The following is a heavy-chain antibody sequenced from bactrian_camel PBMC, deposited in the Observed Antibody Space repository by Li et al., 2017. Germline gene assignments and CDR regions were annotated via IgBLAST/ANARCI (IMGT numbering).Heavy chain of an antibody. D-gene: IGHD2*01. Sequence: HVQLVESGGGSVQAGGSLRLSCAASGRYTSCLYDMSWYRQAPGKEREFVSRFINDGSTTYADSVKSRFTISQDNAKSTVYLQMNSLKPEDTAMYYCKFDIRRVRGSCPVGFAYWGQGTQVTVS. CDR2: FINDGST. J-gene: IGHJ6*01. CDR1: GRYTSCLYD. V-gene: IGHV3S53*01. CDR3: KFDIRRVRGSCPVGFAY.